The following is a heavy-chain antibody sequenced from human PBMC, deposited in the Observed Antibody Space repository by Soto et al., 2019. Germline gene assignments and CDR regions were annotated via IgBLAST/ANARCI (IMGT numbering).Heavy chain of an antibody. Sequence: QVQLVQSGTEVTKPGSSVQVSCKVSGDTFRSNGISWVRQVPGQGLDWMGGIIPIYGTVNYALKFLGRVTISGNKSWSKAYRDLSGQRPKKTRVYYCGGEGVVTGITPLLDSWGEETVVTVPP. CDR3: GGEGVVTGITPLLDS. V-gene: IGHV1-69*14. CDR2: IIPIYGTV. D-gene: IGHD2-15*01. J-gene: IGHJ5*01. CDR1: GDTFRSNG.